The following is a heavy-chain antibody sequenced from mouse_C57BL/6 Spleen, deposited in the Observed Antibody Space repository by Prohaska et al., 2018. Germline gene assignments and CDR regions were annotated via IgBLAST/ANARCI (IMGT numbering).Heavy chain of an antibody. V-gene: IGHV12-3*01. CDR1: GFPITSGYY. Sequence: QMQLQESGPGLVKPSQSLFLTCSITGFPITSGYYWIWIRQSPGKPLEWMGYITHSGETFYNPSLQSPISITRETSKNQFFLQLNSVTTEDTAMYYCAGEYDGYWYFDVWGTGTTVTVSS. D-gene: IGHD2-3*01. CDR3: AGEYDGYWYFDV. J-gene: IGHJ1*03. CDR2: ITHSGET.